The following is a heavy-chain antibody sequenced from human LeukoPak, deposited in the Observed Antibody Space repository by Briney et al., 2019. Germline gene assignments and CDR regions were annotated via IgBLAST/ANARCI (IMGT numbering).Heavy chain of an antibody. D-gene: IGHD2/OR15-2a*01. Sequence: ASVKVSCKASGYTFTSYYVHWVRQAPGQGLEWMGVINPSGGSTSYARKFQGRVTMTRDTSTSTVYMELSSLTSEDTAVYYCARGREYGNSGYYFDYWGQGTLVTVSS. CDR2: INPSGGST. V-gene: IGHV1-46*01. CDR3: ARGREYGNSGYYFDY. CDR1: GYTFTSYY. J-gene: IGHJ4*02.